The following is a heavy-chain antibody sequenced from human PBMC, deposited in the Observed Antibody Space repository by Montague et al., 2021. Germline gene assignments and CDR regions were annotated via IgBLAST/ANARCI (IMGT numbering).Heavy chain of an antibody. CDR3: ARDQGQGYCGGDCYVGLDY. D-gene: IGHD2-21*01. J-gene: IGHJ4*02. CDR2: IKQDGSEK. CDR1: GFTFSNYW. Sequence: SLRLSCAASGFTFSNYWMSWVRQAPGKGLEWVANIKQDGSEKHYVDSVKGRFTISRDNAKNLLYQQMNSLRAEDTAVYFCARDQGQGYCGGDCYVGLDYWGQGTLVTVSS. V-gene: IGHV3-7*01.